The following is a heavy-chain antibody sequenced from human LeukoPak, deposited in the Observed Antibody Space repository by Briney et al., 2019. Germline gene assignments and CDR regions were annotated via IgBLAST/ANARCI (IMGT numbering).Heavy chain of an antibody. CDR2: IYHSGST. D-gene: IGHD5-18*01. V-gene: IGHV4-38-2*02. Sequence: NTSETLSLTCTVSGYSISSGYYWGWIRQPPGKGLEWIGSIYHSGSTYYNPSLKSRVTISVDTSKNQFSLKLSSVTAADTAVYYCASPAMAFIDQGRYNYYYYMDVWGKGTTVTVSS. CDR3: ASPAMAFIDQGRYNYYYYMDV. J-gene: IGHJ6*03. CDR1: GYSISSGYY.